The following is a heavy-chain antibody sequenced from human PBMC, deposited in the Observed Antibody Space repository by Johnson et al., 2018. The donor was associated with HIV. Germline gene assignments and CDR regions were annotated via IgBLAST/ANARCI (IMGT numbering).Heavy chain of an antibody. V-gene: IGHV3-30*18. Sequence: QVQLVESGGGVVQPGRSLRLSCAASGFTFSSYAMHWVRQAPGKGLEWVAVISYDGSNKHYADSVKGRFTISRDNSKNTLDLQMSSLRAEDTAVFYCAKKGGLYSSSHDAFDIWGQGTMVIVSS. CDR1: GFTFSSYA. D-gene: IGHD6-6*01. J-gene: IGHJ3*02. CDR2: ISYDGSNK. CDR3: AKKGGLYSSSHDAFDI.